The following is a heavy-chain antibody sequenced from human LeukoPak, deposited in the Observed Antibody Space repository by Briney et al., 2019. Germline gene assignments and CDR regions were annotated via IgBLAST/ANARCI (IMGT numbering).Heavy chain of an antibody. CDR2: IYSSGST. D-gene: IGHD1-26*01. CDR1: GFAFSSNW. CDR3: ARERVPSGSYFDY. J-gene: IGHJ4*02. V-gene: IGHV3-66*01. Sequence: GGSLRLSCAASGFAFSSNWMHWVRQAPGKGLEWVSVIYSSGSTYYAGSVRGRFTISRDNSKNTLYLQMNSLRAEDTSVYYCARERVPSGSYFDYWGQGTLVTVSS.